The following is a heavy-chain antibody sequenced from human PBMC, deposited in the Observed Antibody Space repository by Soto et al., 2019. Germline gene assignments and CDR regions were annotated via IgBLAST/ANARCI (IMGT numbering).Heavy chain of an antibody. J-gene: IGHJ5*02. CDR2: IIPIFGTA. D-gene: IGHD6-13*01. CDR3: AQQLGLVTRINWFDP. CDR1: GGTFSSYA. Sequence: QVQLVQSGAEVKKPGSSVKVSCKASGGTFSSYAISWVRQAPGQGLEWMGGIIPIFGTAKYAQKFQGRVTITVAESTSTAYMELSSLRFEDTDVYYCAQQLGLVTRINWFDPWGQGTLVTVSS. V-gene: IGHV1-69*12.